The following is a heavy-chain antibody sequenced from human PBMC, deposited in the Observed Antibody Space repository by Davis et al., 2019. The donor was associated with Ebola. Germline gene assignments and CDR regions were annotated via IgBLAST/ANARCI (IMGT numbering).Heavy chain of an antibody. V-gene: IGHV3-7*01. D-gene: IGHD4-17*01. Sequence: GGSLRLSCAASGFSYGHYWMNWVRQAPGKGLEWVANINQDGRETYYVDSVKGRFTISRDNAKKSLYLQVNSLRAEDTAVYYCTGGGTVTSLIYSYYGLDVWGQGTTVTVSS. J-gene: IGHJ6*02. CDR2: INQDGRET. CDR1: GFSYGHYW. CDR3: TGGGTVTSLIYSYYGLDV.